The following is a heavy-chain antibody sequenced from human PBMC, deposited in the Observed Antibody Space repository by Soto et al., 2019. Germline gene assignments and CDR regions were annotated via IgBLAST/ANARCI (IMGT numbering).Heavy chain of an antibody. Sequence: QVQLVESGGGVGQPGRSLRLSCAASGFTFSSYAMHWVRQAPGKGLEWVAVISYDGSNKYYADSVKGRFTISRDNSKNTLYLQMNSMRAEDTAVYYCARDADTAMVYYYYYGMDVWGQGTTVTVSS. CDR2: ISYDGSNK. CDR1: GFTFSSYA. CDR3: ARDADTAMVYYYYYGMDV. D-gene: IGHD5-18*01. V-gene: IGHV3-30-3*01. J-gene: IGHJ6*02.